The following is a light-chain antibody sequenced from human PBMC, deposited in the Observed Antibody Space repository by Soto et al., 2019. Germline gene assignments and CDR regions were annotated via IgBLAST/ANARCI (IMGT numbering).Light chain of an antibody. CDR3: QQYNSYPRT. Sequence: DIQMTQSPSTLSASVGDRVTITCRASQSISSWLAWYQQKPGKAPKLLIYKASSLESGVPSRFSGSGSGTEFTLTISSLQPDDFATYYCQQYNSYPRTSGQGTKVEIK. V-gene: IGKV1-5*03. J-gene: IGKJ1*01. CDR2: KAS. CDR1: QSISSW.